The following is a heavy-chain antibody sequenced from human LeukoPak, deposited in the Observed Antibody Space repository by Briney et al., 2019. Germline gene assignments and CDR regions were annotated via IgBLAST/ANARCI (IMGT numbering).Heavy chain of an antibody. J-gene: IGHJ5*02. V-gene: IGHV4-59*08. CDR3: ARHIVVVPAAIRGYNWFDP. D-gene: IGHD2-2*02. CDR2: IYYSGST. Sequence: SETLSLTCTVSGGSISSYYWSWIRQPPGKGLEWIGYIYYSGSTYYNPSLKSRVTISVDTSKNQFSLKLSSVTAADTAVYYCARHIVVVPAAIRGYNWFDPWGQGTLVTVSS. CDR1: GGSISSYY.